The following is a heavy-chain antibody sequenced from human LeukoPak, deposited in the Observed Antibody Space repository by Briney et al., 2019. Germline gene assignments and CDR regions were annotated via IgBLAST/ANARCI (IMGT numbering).Heavy chain of an antibody. Sequence: SETLSLTCTVSGGSISSYYWSWIRQPPGKGLEWIGYIYYSGSTNYNPSLKSRVTISVDTSKNQFSLKLSSVTAADTAVYYCARRSKILLRYYYGSGSYSYYFDYWGQGTLVTVSS. D-gene: IGHD3-10*01. CDR1: GGSISSYY. CDR2: IYYSGST. J-gene: IGHJ4*02. V-gene: IGHV4-59*12. CDR3: ARRSKILLRYYYGSGSYSYYFDY.